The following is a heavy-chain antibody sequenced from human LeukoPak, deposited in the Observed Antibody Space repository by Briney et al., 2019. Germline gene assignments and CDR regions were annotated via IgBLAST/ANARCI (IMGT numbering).Heavy chain of an antibody. Sequence: PGGSLRLSCAASGFTFSSYAMHWVRQAPGKGLEWVAVISYDGSNKYYADSVKGRFTISRDNSKNTLYLQMNSLRAEDTAVYYCAKDLPPVAAAGIEYFQHWGQGTLVTVSS. CDR1: GFTFSSYA. CDR2: ISYDGSNK. J-gene: IGHJ1*01. D-gene: IGHD6-13*01. CDR3: AKDLPPVAAAGIEYFQH. V-gene: IGHV3-30*01.